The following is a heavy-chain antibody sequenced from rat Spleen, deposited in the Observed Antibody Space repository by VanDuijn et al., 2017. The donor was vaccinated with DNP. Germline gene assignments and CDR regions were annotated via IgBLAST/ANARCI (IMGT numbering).Heavy chain of an antibody. D-gene: IGHD1-4*01. Sequence: EVKLVESGGGLVQPGRSLKLSCTASGFNFYDYWMGWVRQAPGKGLEWIGDINKDANTVNYTPSLKDKFTISRDSAQNTLYLQMSKLGSEDTAIYYCVRAPDLPGHGVMDVWGQGTSVTVSA. CDR3: VRAPDLPGHGVMDV. CDR2: INKDANTV. V-gene: IGHV4-2*01. J-gene: IGHJ4*01. CDR1: GFNFYDYW.